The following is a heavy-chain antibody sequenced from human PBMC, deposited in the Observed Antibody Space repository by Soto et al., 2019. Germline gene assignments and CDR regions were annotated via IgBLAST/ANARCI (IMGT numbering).Heavy chain of an antibody. V-gene: IGHV3-23*01. D-gene: IGHD2-2*01. CDR1: GFTFSSDA. CDR3: AKGVVPAANSYYYYGMDV. J-gene: IGHJ6*02. Sequence: PGGSLRLSCAASGFTFSSDAMIWGRLAPGKGLEWVPAISGSGGSTYYADSVKGRFTISRDNSKNTLYLQMNSLRAEDTAVYYCAKGVVPAANSYYYYGMDVWGQGTTVTVSS. CDR2: ISGSGGST.